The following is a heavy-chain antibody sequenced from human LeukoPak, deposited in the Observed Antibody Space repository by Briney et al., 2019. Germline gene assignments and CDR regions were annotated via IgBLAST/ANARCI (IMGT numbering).Heavy chain of an antibody. V-gene: IGHV1-46*01. CDR1: GYTFTSYY. D-gene: IGHD3-3*01. Sequence: ASVKVSCKASGYTFTSYYMHWVRQAPGQGLEWMGIINPSGGSTSYAQKFQGRVTMTRDTSTSTVYMELSSLRSEDTAVYYCARDGGRGMVSVWFDPWGQGTLVTVSS. CDR3: ARDGGRGMVSVWFDP. CDR2: INPSGGST. J-gene: IGHJ5*02.